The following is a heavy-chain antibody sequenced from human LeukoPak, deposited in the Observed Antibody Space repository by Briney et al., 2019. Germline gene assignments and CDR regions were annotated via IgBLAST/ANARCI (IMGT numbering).Heavy chain of an antibody. CDR1: GFTFSNYA. V-gene: IGHV3-23*01. J-gene: IGHJ3*02. Sequence: PGGSLRLSCAASGFTFSNYALSWVRQAPGKGLEWVSAIIGSGVDTYYADSVKGRFTVSRDNSKNTLYLQMNSLRAEDTAVYYCAKENVVVPAAGNAFDIWGQGTMVTVSS. CDR2: IIGSGVDT. CDR3: AKENVVVPAAGNAFDI. D-gene: IGHD2-2*01.